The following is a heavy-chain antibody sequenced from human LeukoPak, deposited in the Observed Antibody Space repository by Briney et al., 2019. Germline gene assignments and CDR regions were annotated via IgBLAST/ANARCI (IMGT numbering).Heavy chain of an antibody. D-gene: IGHD6-25*01. CDR2: ICGNNPTK. CDR1: GLTLTTFD. Sequence: PGGSLRLSCTASGLTLTTFDMVWVRQAPGRGLEWVSIICGNNPTKIYADSVKGRFTISRDDLKNTIYLQMDSLRDEDTAFYYCAKGLDTYSSRYLNRIFDSWGQGTLVTVSS. CDR3: AKGLDTYSSRYLNRIFDS. J-gene: IGHJ5*01. V-gene: IGHV3-23*01.